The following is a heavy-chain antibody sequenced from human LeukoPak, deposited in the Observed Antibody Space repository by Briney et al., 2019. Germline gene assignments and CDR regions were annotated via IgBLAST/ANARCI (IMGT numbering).Heavy chain of an antibody. D-gene: IGHD3-22*01. CDR3: ARSRYYDGSGYFFDY. Sequence: SETLSLTCTVSGGSISSSSYYWGCIRQSPGKGLDWIGSTFYKRSTYYNPSLKSRVTISVDTSKNHFSLQLSSVTAADTAVYYCARSRYYDGSGYFFDYWGQGILVTVSS. V-gene: IGHV4-39*01. CDR1: GGSISSSSYY. CDR2: TFYKRST. J-gene: IGHJ4*02.